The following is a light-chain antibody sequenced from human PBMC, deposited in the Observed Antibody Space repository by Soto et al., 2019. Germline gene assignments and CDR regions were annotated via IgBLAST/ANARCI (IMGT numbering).Light chain of an antibody. V-gene: IGKV3-20*01. CDR3: QQYDNPPPWT. J-gene: IGKJ1*01. CDR2: GAS. CDR1: QSVSSSY. Sequence: EIVLTQSPGTLSLSPGERATLSCRASQSVSSSYLAWYQQKPGQAPRLLIYGASSRATGIPDRFSGSGSGTDFTLTISRLEPEDFAMYYCQQYDNPPPWTFGQGTKVEIK.